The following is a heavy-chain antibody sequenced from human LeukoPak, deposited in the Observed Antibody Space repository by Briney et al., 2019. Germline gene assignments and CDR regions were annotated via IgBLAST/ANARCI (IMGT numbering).Heavy chain of an antibody. V-gene: IGHV1-18*01. J-gene: IGHJ4*02. CDR1: GYTFTSYA. D-gene: IGHD5-12*01. CDR2: ISASKGNT. Sequence: GASVKVSCKASGYTFTSYAIIWVRQAPGQGLEWMGWISASKGNTNYAQNLQGRVIMTTDTSTSTVYMEVRSLRADDTAVYYCARDNIGFDYWGQGALVTVSS. CDR3: ARDNIGFDY.